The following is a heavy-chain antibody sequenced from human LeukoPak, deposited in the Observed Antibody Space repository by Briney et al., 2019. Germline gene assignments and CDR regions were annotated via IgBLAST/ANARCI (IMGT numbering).Heavy chain of an antibody. CDR1: GFTFSNYS. J-gene: IGHJ3*02. D-gene: IGHD3-22*01. CDR2: ISSSSSYI. V-gene: IGHV3-21*01. Sequence: GGSLRLSCAASGFTFSNYSMNWVRQAPGKGLEWVSSISSSSSYIYYADSVKGRFTISGDNAKNSLYLQMNSLRAEDTAVYYCARDVPYYYESSGYYSLGFDIWGQGTMVTVSS. CDR3: ARDVPYYYESSGYYSLGFDI.